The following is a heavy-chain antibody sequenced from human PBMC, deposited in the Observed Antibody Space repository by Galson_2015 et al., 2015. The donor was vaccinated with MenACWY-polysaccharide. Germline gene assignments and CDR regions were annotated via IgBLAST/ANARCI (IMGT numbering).Heavy chain of an antibody. J-gene: IGHJ4*02. V-gene: IGHV3-53*01. Sequence: SLRLSCAASGFTVSSNYMSLVRQAPGKGLEWVSVIYSGGSTDYADSVKGRFFISRDNSKNTLYLQMNRLRAEDTAVYYCARKFTYGLDWGQGTLVTVSS. CDR1: GFTVSSNY. CDR3: ARKFTYGLD. D-gene: IGHD3-10*01. CDR2: IYSGGST.